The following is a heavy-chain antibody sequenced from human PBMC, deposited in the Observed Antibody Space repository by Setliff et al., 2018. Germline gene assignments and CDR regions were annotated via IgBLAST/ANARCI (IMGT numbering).Heavy chain of an antibody. D-gene: IGHD2-21*02. J-gene: IGHJ5*02. CDR2: IYYSGST. Sequence: PSETLSLTCTVSGGSISSSSYYWGWIRQPPGKGLEWIGSIYYSGSTYYNPPLKSRVTISVDTSKSQFSLKLSSVTAADTAVYYCARRPSGVWFLNWFDPWGQGTRVTVSS. CDR1: GGSISSSSYY. V-gene: IGHV4-39*01. CDR3: ARRPSGVWFLNWFDP.